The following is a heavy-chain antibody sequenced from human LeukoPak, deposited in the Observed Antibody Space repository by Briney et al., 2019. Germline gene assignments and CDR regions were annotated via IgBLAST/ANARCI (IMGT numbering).Heavy chain of an antibody. Sequence: SETLSLXCAVYGGSFSGYYWSWIRQPPGKGLEWIGEINHSGSTNYNPSLKSRVTISVDTSKNQFSLKLSSVTAADTAVYYCASKSLAAARTPDYYYYYYMDVWGKGTTVTVSS. CDR3: ASKSLAAARTPDYYYYYYMDV. CDR2: INHSGST. J-gene: IGHJ6*03. D-gene: IGHD6-13*01. V-gene: IGHV4-34*01. CDR1: GGSFSGYY.